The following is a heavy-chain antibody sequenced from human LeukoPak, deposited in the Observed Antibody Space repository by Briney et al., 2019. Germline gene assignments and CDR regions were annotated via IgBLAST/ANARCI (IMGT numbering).Heavy chain of an antibody. V-gene: IGHV1-18*04. J-gene: IGHJ4*02. CDR3: ARDPRRYGSGTYYFDY. CDR2: ISVYNGNT. CDR1: GYTFTSYN. Sequence: VASVKVSCKASGYTFTSYNMNWVRQAPGQGLEWMGWISVYNGNTNYAQNFQGRVTMTTDTSTSTAYMELRSLRSDDTALYYCARDPRRYGSGTYYFDYWGQGTLVTVSS. D-gene: IGHD3-10*01.